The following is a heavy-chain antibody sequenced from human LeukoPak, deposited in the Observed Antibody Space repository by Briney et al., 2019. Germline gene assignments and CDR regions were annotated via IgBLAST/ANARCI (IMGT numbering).Heavy chain of an antibody. D-gene: IGHD6-25*01. CDR3: TCGRGGSPNLDY. Sequence: PSETLSLTCTVSGGSVSSSDHYWTWIRQHPGEGPEWIGYIHYNGATYYNRSLKRRLSMSLDTSKNQFSLTLSSVTAADTAVYYRTCGRGGSPNLDYWGQGIRVTVSS. CDR1: GGSVSSSDHY. CDR2: IHYNGAT. J-gene: IGHJ4*02. V-gene: IGHV4-31*03.